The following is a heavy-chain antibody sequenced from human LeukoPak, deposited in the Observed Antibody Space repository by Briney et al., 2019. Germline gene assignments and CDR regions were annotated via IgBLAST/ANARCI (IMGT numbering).Heavy chain of an antibody. Sequence: SETLSLTCAVYGGSFSGYYWSWIRQPPGKGLEWIGYIYYSGSTNYNPSLKSRVTISVDTSKNQFSLKLSSVTAADTAVYYCARTQVKDYFDYWGQGTLVTVSS. CDR1: GGSFSGYY. D-gene: IGHD4-23*01. CDR3: ARTQVKDYFDY. CDR2: IYYSGST. V-gene: IGHV4-59*08. J-gene: IGHJ4*02.